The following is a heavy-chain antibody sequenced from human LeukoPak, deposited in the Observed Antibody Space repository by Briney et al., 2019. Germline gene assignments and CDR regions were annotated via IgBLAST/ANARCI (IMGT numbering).Heavy chain of an antibody. CDR2: IRYDGSNK. V-gene: IGHV3-30*02. CDR3: ARETIFGVVIPSYYYYYYMDV. D-gene: IGHD3-3*01. Sequence: GGSLRLSCAASGFTFSSYGMHWVRQAPGKGLEWVAFIRYDGSNKYYADSVKGRFTISRDNSKNTLYLQMNSLRAEDTAVYYCARETIFGVVIPSYYYYYYMDVLGKGTTVTVSS. J-gene: IGHJ6*03. CDR1: GFTFSSYG.